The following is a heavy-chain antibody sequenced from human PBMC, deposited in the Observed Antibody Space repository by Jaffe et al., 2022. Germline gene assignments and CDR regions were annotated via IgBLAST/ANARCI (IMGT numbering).Heavy chain of an antibody. J-gene: IGHJ3*02. CDR3: ARNRIMITFGGVIDGEDAFDI. Sequence: QVQLVQSGSELKKPGASVKVSCKASGYTFTSYAMNWVRQAPGQGLEWMGWINTNTGNPTYAQGFTGRFVFSLDTSVSTAYLQISSLKAEDTAVYYCARNRIMITFGGVIDGEDAFDIWGQGTMVTVSS. V-gene: IGHV7-4-1*02. CDR2: INTNTGNP. D-gene: IGHD3-16*02. CDR1: GYTFTSYA.